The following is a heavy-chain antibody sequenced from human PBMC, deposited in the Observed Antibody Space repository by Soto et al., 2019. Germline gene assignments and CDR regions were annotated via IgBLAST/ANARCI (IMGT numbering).Heavy chain of an antibody. V-gene: IGHV4-59*08. CDR2: IYYSGDT. CDR1: GGSINNFY. D-gene: IGHD4-17*01. CDR3: GRQPPATVAFDI. J-gene: IGHJ3*02. Sequence: PSETLSLTCTVSGGSINNFYWSWIRQPPGKRLEWIGYIYYSGDTNYNPSLKSRVTMSVDTSKNQVSLNLASVTSADTAVYYCGRQPPATVAFDIWAQGTLVTVSS.